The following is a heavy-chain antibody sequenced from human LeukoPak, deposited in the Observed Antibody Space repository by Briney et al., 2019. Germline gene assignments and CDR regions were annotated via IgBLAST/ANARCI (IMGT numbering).Heavy chain of an antibody. J-gene: IGHJ3*02. Sequence: GGSLRLPCAASGFTFSSYGMSWVRQAPGKGLDWVSAIDGSGGSTYYADSVKGRFTISRDNSKNTLYLQMNSLRAEDTAVYYCAKDRPPYYYDSSGYSHHAFDIWGQGTMVTVPS. CDR2: IDGSGGST. D-gene: IGHD3-22*01. CDR3: AKDRPPYYYDSSGYSHHAFDI. CDR1: GFTFSSYG. V-gene: IGHV3-23*01.